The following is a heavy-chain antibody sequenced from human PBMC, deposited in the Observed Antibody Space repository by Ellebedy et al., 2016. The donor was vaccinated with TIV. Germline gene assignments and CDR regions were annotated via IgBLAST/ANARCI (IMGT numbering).Heavy chain of an antibody. V-gene: IGHV1-18*01. Sequence: ASVKVSCKASGYTFTSYGISWVRQAPGQGLEWMGWISAYNGNTNYAQKLQGRVTMNTDTSTSTAYMGLRSLRSDDTAVYYCARVASGIQPPGSFDYWGQGTLVTVSS. CDR3: ARVASGIQPPGSFDY. D-gene: IGHD5-18*01. CDR2: ISAYNGNT. CDR1: GYTFTSYG. J-gene: IGHJ4*02.